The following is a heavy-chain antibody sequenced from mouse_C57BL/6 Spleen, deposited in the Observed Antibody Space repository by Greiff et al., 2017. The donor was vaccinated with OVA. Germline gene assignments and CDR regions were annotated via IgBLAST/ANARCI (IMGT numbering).Heavy chain of an antibody. D-gene: IGHD1-3*01. CDR2: IWTGGGT. V-gene: IGHV2-9-1*01. J-gene: IGHJ2*01. CDR3: ARKGSSSDCDY. Sequence: VQGVESGPGLVAPSQSLSITCTVSGFSLPSYAISWVRQPPGKGLEWLGVIWTGGGTNYNSALKSRLSISKDTSKSQVFFIMNSLQTEDTARYYCARKGSSSDCDYWGQGTTLTVSS. CDR1: GFSLPSYA.